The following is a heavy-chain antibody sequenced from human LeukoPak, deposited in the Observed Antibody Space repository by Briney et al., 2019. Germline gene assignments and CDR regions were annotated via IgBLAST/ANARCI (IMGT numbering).Heavy chain of an antibody. D-gene: IGHD3-16*02. Sequence: GGSLRLSCDASGFPFGTYGMHWVCQAPGKGLEGLAFIRSDGRDKYYADSVKGRFTISRDNSRNRLYLQINSLRAEDTAVYYCAKDSRNMITFGGVIPDWGQGTLVTVSS. CDR2: IRSDGRDK. CDR1: GFPFGTYG. CDR3: AKDSRNMITFGGVIPD. J-gene: IGHJ4*02. V-gene: IGHV3-30*02.